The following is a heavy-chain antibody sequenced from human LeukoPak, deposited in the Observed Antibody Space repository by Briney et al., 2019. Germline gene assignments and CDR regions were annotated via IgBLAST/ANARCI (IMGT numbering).Heavy chain of an antibody. J-gene: IGHJ4*02. D-gene: IGHD1-26*01. CDR1: GFTFSSYG. CDR3: ARAGSIRFDY. CDR2: IRYDGSNK. V-gene: IGHV3-30*02. Sequence: HPGGSLRLSCAASGFTFSSYGMHWVRQAPGKGLEWVAFIRYDGSNKYYADSVKGRFTISRDNSKNTLYLQMNSLRAEDTAVYYCARAGSIRFDYWGQGTLVTVSS.